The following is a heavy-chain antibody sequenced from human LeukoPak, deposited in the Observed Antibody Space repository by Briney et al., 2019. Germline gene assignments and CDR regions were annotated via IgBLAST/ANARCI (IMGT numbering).Heavy chain of an antibody. CDR2: IYTTGST. Sequence: SETLSLTCTVSGGSVYSYYWSWFRQSPGKGLEWIGYIYTTGSTKYDPSLMSRVTISIDTSKSQFSLKLSSVTAADTAVYYCARHGYYYYMDVWGKGTTVTVSS. V-gene: IGHV4-4*09. CDR1: GGSVYSYY. CDR3: ARHGYYYYMDV. J-gene: IGHJ6*03.